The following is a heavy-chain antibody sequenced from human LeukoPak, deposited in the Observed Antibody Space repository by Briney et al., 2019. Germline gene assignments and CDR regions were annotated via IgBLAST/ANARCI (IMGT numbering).Heavy chain of an antibody. CDR3: AKGGFFYGDYDFDY. D-gene: IGHD4-17*01. Sequence: GGSLRLSCAASGFTFSSYAMSWVRQAPGKGLEWVSGISGSGASTNYADSVKGRFTISRDNSKNTLYLQMNSLRAEDTAVYYCAKGGFFYGDYDFDYWDQGTLVTVSS. V-gene: IGHV3-23*01. CDR2: ISGSGAST. J-gene: IGHJ4*02. CDR1: GFTFSSYA.